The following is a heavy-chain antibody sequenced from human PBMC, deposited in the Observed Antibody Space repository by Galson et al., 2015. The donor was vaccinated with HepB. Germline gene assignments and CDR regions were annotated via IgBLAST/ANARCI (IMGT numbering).Heavy chain of an antibody. CDR3: ARGTSGSSLAGSFDP. Sequence: SVKVSCKASGYTFTSSAIHWVRQAPGLRLEWMGWINTANGNTKYSQKFQGRVTITRDTSASTVYMELSRLTFEDTAVYYCARGTSGSSLAGSFDPWGQGTLVTVSS. CDR1: GYTFTSSA. V-gene: IGHV1-3*04. D-gene: IGHD1-26*01. J-gene: IGHJ5*02. CDR2: INTANGNT.